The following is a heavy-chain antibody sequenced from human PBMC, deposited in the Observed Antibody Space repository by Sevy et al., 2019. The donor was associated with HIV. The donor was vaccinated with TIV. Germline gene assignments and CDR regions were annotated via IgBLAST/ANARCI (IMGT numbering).Heavy chain of an antibody. CDR3: AKDRSHIIMIRGVVIFDY. J-gene: IGHJ4*02. D-gene: IGHD3-10*01. Sequence: GGSLRLSCAASGFTFSSYAMSWVRQAPGKGLEWVSAISGSGNTYYADSVKGRFTISRDNPKNTLFLQMNSPRAEDTAVYYCAKDRSHIIMIRGVVIFDYWGQGTLVTVSS. V-gene: IGHV3-23*01. CDR2: ISGSGNT. CDR1: GFTFSSYA.